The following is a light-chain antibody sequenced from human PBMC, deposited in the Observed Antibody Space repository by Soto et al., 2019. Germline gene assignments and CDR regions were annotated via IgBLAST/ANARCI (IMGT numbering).Light chain of an antibody. J-gene: IGKJ2*01. CDR3: QQSYSIPYV. CDR2: AAS. V-gene: IGKV1-39*01. CDR1: QSISTY. Sequence: DIQMTQSPSYLSASVGDRVTITCRASQSISTYVNWYQQNPGKAPQLLIHAASSLQGGVPSRFSVSGSGTDFTLTISSLHPEDFATYYCQQSYSIPYVFGQATKLEIE.